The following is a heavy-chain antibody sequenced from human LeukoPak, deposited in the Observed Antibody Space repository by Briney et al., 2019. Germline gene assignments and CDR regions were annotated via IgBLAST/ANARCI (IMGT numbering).Heavy chain of an antibody. D-gene: IGHD6-19*01. V-gene: IGHV1-18*01. CDR3: ARDFEGYSSGWYGS. Sequence: QAXXXGLXXXXWISAYNCKTNYAQTLQGRVTMTTDTSTSTAYMELRSLRSDDTAVYYCARDFEGYSSGWYGSWGQGTPVTVPS. J-gene: IGHJ5*01. CDR2: ISAYNCKT.